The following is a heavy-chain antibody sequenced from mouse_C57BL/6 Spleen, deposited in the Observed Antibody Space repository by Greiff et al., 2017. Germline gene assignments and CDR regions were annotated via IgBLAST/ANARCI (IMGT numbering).Heavy chain of an antibody. V-gene: IGHV1-63*01. D-gene: IGHD1-1*01. CDR3: ARGYGSSYSYFDV. CDR1: GYTFTNYW. CDR2: IYPGGGYT. Sequence: VQLQQSGAELVRPGTSVKMSCKASGYTFTNYWIGWAKQRPGHGLEWIGDIYPGGGYTNYNEKFKGKATLTADKSSSTAYMQFSSLTSEDSAIYYCARGYGSSYSYFDVWGTGTTVTVSS. J-gene: IGHJ1*03.